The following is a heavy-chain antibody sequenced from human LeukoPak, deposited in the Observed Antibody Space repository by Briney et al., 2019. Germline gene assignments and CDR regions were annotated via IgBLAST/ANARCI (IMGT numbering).Heavy chain of an antibody. J-gene: IGHJ6*02. CDR2: IYYSGST. D-gene: IGHD6-25*01. CDR3: ARHSAYYYYGLDV. CDR1: GGSISSYY. V-gene: IGHV4-59*08. Sequence: NPSETLSLTCSVSGGSISSYYWSWIRQPPGKGLEWIGYIYYSGSTNFNPSLKSRVTISLDTSKNQFSLKLSSVTAADTALYYCARHSAYYYYGLDVWGQGTTVTVSS.